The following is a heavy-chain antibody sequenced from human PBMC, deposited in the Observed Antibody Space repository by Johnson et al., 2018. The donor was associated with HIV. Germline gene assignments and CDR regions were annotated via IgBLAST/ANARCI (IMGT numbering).Heavy chain of an antibody. D-gene: IGHD6-19*01. J-gene: IGHJ3*02. CDR1: GFTFSDYY. Sequence: QVQLVESGGGLVKPGGSLRLSCAASGFTFSDYYMTWIRQTPGKGLEWVSYISSSGTTVYYADSVRGRFSISRDNSKNTLYLQMNNLRTEDTAVFYCARARAGAFDIWGQGTVVTVSS. V-gene: IGHV3-11*04. CDR3: ARARAGAFDI. CDR2: ISSSGTTV.